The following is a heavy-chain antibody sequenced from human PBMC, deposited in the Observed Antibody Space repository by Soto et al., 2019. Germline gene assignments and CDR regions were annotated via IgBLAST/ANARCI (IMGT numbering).Heavy chain of an antibody. CDR2: IYPGDSDT. CDR3: ARLTYYYGSGSYHLFDY. Sequence: PGESLKISCKGSGYSFTSYWIGWVRQMPGKGLEWMGIIYPGDSDTRYSPSFQGQVTISADKSISTAYLQWSSLKASDTAMYYCARLTYYYGSGSYHLFDYWGQGTLVTVSS. D-gene: IGHD3-10*01. J-gene: IGHJ4*02. V-gene: IGHV5-51*01. CDR1: GYSFTSYW.